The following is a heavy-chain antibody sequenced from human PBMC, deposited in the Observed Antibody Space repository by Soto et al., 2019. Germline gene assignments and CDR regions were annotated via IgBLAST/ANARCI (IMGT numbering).Heavy chain of an antibody. Sequence: SVKVSCKASGFTFTSSAVQWVRQARGQRLEWIGWIVVGSGNTNYAQKFQERVTITRDMSTSTAYMELSSLRSEGTAVYYCAAALCSGGNCYLFFDYWGQGTLVTVSS. D-gene: IGHD2-15*01. J-gene: IGHJ4*02. CDR2: IVVGSGNT. CDR3: AAALCSGGNCYLFFDY. V-gene: IGHV1-58*01. CDR1: GFTFTSSA.